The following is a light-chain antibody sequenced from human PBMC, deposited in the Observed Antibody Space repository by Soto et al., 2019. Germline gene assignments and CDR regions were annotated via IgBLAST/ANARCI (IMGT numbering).Light chain of an antibody. CDR3: QQYSAYPYT. V-gene: IGKV1-5*01. CDR1: QSISRW. CDR2: DAS. Sequence: DIQMPQSPYTLSPFVGDTVTTPCRASQSISRWLAWHQQRPGRAPKLLIYDASSLESGVPSRFSGSGSGTEFTLTISSLQPDDFATYYCQQYSAYPYTVGQGTKVDIK. J-gene: IGKJ2*01.